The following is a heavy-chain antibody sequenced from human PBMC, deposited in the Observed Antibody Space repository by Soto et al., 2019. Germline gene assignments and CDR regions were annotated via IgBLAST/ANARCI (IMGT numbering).Heavy chain of an antibody. CDR3: AKTSYITTKLDY. Sequence: EVQLLESGGGLVQPWGSLRLSCAASGFTFSSYAMSSVRQAQGKGLEWVSAISGSGGSTYYADSVKGRFTISRDDSKNTLYLQMICLRVEDTAVYYCAKTSYITTKLDYWGQGTLVTVSS. CDR1: GFTFSSYA. D-gene: IGHD3-16*01. CDR2: ISGSGGST. J-gene: IGHJ4*02. V-gene: IGHV3-23*01.